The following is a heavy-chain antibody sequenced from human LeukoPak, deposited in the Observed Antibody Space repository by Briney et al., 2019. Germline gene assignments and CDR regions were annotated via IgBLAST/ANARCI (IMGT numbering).Heavy chain of an antibody. V-gene: IGHV3-64*01. Sequence: GGSLRLSCAASGFTRSSYAMHWVRQAPGKGLEYVSAISSNGGSTSYANSVKGRFTISRDNSKNTLYLQMGSLRAEDMAVYYCAREASSVVRCSDYWAQGTLVTVSS. CDR2: ISSNGGST. D-gene: IGHD2-15*01. J-gene: IGHJ4*02. CDR1: GFTRSSYA. CDR3: AREASSVVRCSDY.